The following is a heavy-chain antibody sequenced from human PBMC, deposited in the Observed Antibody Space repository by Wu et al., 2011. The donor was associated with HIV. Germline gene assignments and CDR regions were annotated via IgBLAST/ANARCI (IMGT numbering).Heavy chain of an antibody. J-gene: IGHJ6*03. CDR3: ARGTIADYYYYYVHDV. D-gene: IGHD6-13*01. V-gene: IGHV1-2*02. Sequence: QVQLVQSGAEVKKPGASVKVSCKASGYTFTGYYIHWVRQAPGQGLEWMGWINPDSGGTNYAQKFQGRVTMTRDTSITTAYMELSRLRSDDTAVYYCARGTIADYYYYYVHDVWAKGHGHRLL. CDR1: GYTFTGYY. CDR2: INPDSGGT.